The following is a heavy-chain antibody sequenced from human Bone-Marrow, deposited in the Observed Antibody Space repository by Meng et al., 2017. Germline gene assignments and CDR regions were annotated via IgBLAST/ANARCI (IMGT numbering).Heavy chain of an antibody. D-gene: IGHD1-26*01. CDR1: GGSISSGGYY. CDR3: AKVGIGETYFDL. CDR2: IYYSGST. Sequence: QVQLSESGPGLVKPSQTLSLTSTDSGGSISSGGYYWSCIRQHPGKGLEWIGYIYYSGSTYYNPSLKSLVTISVDTAKNQFSLKLSSVTAADTAVYYCAKVGIGETYFDLWGRGTLVTVSS. J-gene: IGHJ2*01. V-gene: IGHV4-31*01.